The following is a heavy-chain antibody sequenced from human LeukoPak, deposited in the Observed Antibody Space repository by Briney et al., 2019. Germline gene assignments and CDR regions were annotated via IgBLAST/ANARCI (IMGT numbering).Heavy chain of an antibody. V-gene: IGHV3-7*01. CDR2: IKQDGSEK. J-gene: IGHJ5*02. Sequence: GGSLRLSCAASGFTFSSYWMSWVRQAPGKGLEWVANIKQDGSEKYYVDSVKGRFTISRDNAKNSLYVQMNSLRAEDTAVYYCARDGGGYSSSWYAWGQGTLVTVSS. CDR3: ARDGGGYSSSWYA. D-gene: IGHD6-13*01. CDR1: GFTFSSYW.